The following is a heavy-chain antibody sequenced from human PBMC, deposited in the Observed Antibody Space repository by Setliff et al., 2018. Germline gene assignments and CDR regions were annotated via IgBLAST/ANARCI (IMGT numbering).Heavy chain of an antibody. V-gene: IGHV3-23*01. CDR1: GFTFTSYA. D-gene: IGHD3-16*01. Sequence: GESLKISCAASGFTFTSYAMNWVRQAPGKGLEWVSAISGSGGSTDYADSVKGRFTISRDNSKNTLYLQMSGLRAEDTAIYYCAGDPPGPHLVYTYWGQGALVTVSS. J-gene: IGHJ4*02. CDR2: ISGSGGST. CDR3: AGDPPGPHLVYTY.